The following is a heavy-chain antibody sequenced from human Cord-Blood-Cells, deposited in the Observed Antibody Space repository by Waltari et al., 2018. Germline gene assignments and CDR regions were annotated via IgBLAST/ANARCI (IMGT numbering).Heavy chain of an antibody. J-gene: IGHJ4*02. Sequence: QVQLQESGPGLVKPSQTLSLTCTVSGGSISSGGYYWSWLRQHPGKGLGWIGYIYYSGSTYYNPALKSRVTISVDTSKNQFSLKLSSVTAADTAVYYCARARRDGYNPFDYWGQGTLVTVSS. CDR3: ARARRDGYNPFDY. D-gene: IGHD5-12*01. CDR1: GGSISSGGYY. V-gene: IGHV4-31*03. CDR2: IYYSGST.